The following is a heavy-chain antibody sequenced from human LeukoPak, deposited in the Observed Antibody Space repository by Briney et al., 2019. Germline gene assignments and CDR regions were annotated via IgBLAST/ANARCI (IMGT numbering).Heavy chain of an antibody. V-gene: IGHV3-9*01. J-gene: IGHJ4*02. Sequence: PGRSLRLSCAASGFTFDDYAMHWVRQAPGKGLEWVSGISWNSGSIGYADSVKGRFTISRDNAKNSLYLQMNSLRAEDTALYYCAKDITFDRGSYGHFDYWGQGTLATVSS. CDR3: AKDITFDRGSYGHFDY. CDR1: GFTFDDYA. D-gene: IGHD1-26*01. CDR2: ISWNSGSI.